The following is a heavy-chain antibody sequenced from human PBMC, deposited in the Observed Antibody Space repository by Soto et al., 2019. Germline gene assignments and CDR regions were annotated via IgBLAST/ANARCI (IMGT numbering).Heavy chain of an antibody. D-gene: IGHD3-16*01. J-gene: IGHJ6*02. V-gene: IGHV3-48*02. CDR3: AGGVAYYYGMDV. CDR2: ISSSSTI. Sequence: VGSLRLSCAASGFTFSSYSMNWVRQAPGKGLEWVSYISSSSTIYYADSVKGRFTISRDNAKNSLYLQMNSLRDEDTAVYYCAGGVAYYYGMDVWGQGTTVTVSS. CDR1: GFTFSSYS.